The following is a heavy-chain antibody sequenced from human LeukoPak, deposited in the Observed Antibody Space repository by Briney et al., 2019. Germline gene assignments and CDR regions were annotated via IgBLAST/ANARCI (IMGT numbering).Heavy chain of an antibody. CDR1: GFTFSYYE. CDR3: AREDKWLGSRAFDI. D-gene: IGHD6-19*01. V-gene: IGHV3-21*01. Sequence: GGSLRLSCAASGFTFSYYEMNWVRQAPGKGLEWVSSISSSSSYIYYADSVKGRFTISRDNAKNSLYLQMNSLRAEDTAVYYCAREDKWLGSRAFDIWGQGTMVTVSS. CDR2: ISSSSSYI. J-gene: IGHJ3*02.